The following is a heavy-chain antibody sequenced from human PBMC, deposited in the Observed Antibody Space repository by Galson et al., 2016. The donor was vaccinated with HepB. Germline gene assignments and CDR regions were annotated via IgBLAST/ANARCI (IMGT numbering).Heavy chain of an antibody. Sequence: PALVKPTQTLTLTCTFSGFSLSTSGVGVGWIRQPPGKALEWLAVIYWNDDKHYSPSLMNRLTIAKDTSKSQVVLTMTNMDPVDTATYYCAHPPVRDYDFWGGCYGGGDYFDYWGQGTLVTVSS. D-gene: IGHD3-3*01. CDR3: AHPPVRDYDFWGGCYGGGDYFDY. CDR2: IYWNDDK. CDR1: GFSLSTSGVG. V-gene: IGHV2-5*01. J-gene: IGHJ4*02.